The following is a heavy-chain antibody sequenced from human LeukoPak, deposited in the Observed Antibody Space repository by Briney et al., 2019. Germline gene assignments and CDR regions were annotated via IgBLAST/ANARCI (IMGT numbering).Heavy chain of an antibody. CDR3: AKGDYGDCY. J-gene: IGHJ4*02. Sequence: GGSLRLSCTGSGFTFSNYAVAWVRQAPGKGLEWASSFTSSGNTYYADSVKGRFTASRDNSKSTLYMQMTSLRAEDTAVYYCAKGDYGDCYWGQGTLVTVSS. CDR1: GFTFSNYA. V-gene: IGHV3-23*01. D-gene: IGHD4-17*01. CDR2: FTSSGNT.